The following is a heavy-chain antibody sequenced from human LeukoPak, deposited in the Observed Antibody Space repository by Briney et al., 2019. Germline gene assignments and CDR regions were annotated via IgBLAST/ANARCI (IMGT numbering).Heavy chain of an antibody. CDR1: GFTFENYW. Sequence: GGSLRLSCATSGFTFENYWMSWVRLGPGIGLEWVAKIKQDGSEAHYVDSVKGRFTISRDNAKNSLYLQMSSLRAEDTAVYYCARAGRDSEYHYFDYWGQGTLVTVSS. V-gene: IGHV3-7*04. CDR2: IKQDGSEA. CDR3: ARAGRDSEYHYFDY. J-gene: IGHJ4*02. D-gene: IGHD2/OR15-2a*01.